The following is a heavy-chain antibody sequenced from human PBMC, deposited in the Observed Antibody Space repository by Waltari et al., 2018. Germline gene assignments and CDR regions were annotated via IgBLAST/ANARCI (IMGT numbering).Heavy chain of an antibody. J-gene: IGHJ5*02. CDR3: ARHESGSYPNWFDP. CDR1: GYSFTSYW. V-gene: IGHV5-51*01. Sequence: VQLVQSGAEVKKPGESLKISCKGSGYSFTSYWIGWVRQMPGKGLEWMGVISPGESDTRHGPSSQVRVTISADKSISTAYLQWSSLKASDTARYYGARHESGSYPNWFDPWRQGTLVTVSS. CDR2: ISPGESDT. D-gene: IGHD1-26*01.